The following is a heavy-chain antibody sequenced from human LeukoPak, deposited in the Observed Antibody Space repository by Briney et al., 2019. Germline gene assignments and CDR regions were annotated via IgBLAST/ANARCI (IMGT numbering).Heavy chain of an antibody. D-gene: IGHD6-6*01. CDR3: ARVTYSSSSISLDAFNI. Sequence: PSETLSLTCTVSGGSISSYYWSWIRQPAGKGLEWIGCIYSSGSTNYNPSLKSRVTMSVDTSKNQFSLKLTSVTAADTAVYYCARVTYSSSSISLDAFNIWGQGTVVTVSS. CDR1: GGSISSYY. V-gene: IGHV4-4*07. J-gene: IGHJ3*02. CDR2: IYSSGST.